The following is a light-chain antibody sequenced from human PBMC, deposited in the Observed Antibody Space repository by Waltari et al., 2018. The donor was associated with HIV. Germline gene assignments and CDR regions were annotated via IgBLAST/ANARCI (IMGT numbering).Light chain of an antibody. CDR1: SYNIGADYA. Sequence: QSVLTQPPSVSGAPGQRVTISCTGSSYNIGADYAVHWYQQIPGTAPKLLISGNKNRPSWVHDRFSASKSGTSASLAITGLQPEDEADYFCQSYDSTLNAAVVFGGGTKLTVL. V-gene: IGLV1-40*01. J-gene: IGLJ2*01. CDR2: GNK. CDR3: QSYDSTLNAAVV.